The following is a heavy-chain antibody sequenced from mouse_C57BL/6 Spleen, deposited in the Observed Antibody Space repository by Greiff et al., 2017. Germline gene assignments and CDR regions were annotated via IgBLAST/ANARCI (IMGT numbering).Heavy chain of an antibody. CDR1: GYTFTDYE. Sequence: QVQLQQSGAELVRPGASVTLSCKASGYTFTDYEMHWVKQTPVHGLEWIGAIDPAAGGTAYNQKFKGKAILTAYKASSTAYMELRSLTSEDSAVXYCTRVGEYDEFSYWYFDVWGTGTTVTVSS. CDR2: IDPAAGGT. D-gene: IGHD2-14*01. V-gene: IGHV1-15*01. CDR3: TRVGEYDEFSYWYFDV. J-gene: IGHJ1*03.